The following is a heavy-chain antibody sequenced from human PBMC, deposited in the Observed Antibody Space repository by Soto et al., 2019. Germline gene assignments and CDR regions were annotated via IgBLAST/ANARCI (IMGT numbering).Heavy chain of an antibody. Sequence: EVQLVESGGGLVQPGGSLKLPCAASGFTFSGSAMHWVRQTSGKGLEWVGRIRSKVNSYATAYAASVKGRFTISRDDSKNTAYLQMNSLKTEDTAVYYCTRDSSGWPDWGQGTLVTVSS. V-gene: IGHV3-73*02. CDR1: GFTFSGSA. D-gene: IGHD6-19*01. CDR3: TRDSSGWPD. CDR2: IRSKVNSYAT. J-gene: IGHJ4*02.